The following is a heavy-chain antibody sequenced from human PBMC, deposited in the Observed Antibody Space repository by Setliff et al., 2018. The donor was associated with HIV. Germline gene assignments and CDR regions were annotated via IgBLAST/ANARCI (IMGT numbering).Heavy chain of an antibody. J-gene: IGHJ4*02. CDR1: GGSISHSN. Sequence: SETLSLTCTVPGGSISHSNWSWIRQPPGKGLEWIGYVWDNGTTKYNPSLGSRVTISLHTSKSQFSLKLSSVTAADTAVYYCATYWGGEGGRGYWGQGTLVTVSS. CDR3: ATYWGGEGGRGY. V-gene: IGHV4-59*01. CDR2: VWDNGTT. D-gene: IGHD1-26*01.